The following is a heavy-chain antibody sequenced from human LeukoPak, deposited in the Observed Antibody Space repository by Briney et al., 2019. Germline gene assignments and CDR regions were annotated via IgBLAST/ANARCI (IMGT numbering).Heavy chain of an antibody. D-gene: IGHD3-10*01. CDR2: ISYDGSNK. CDR3: AILTYYYGSGTPSSMDV. V-gene: IGHV3-30*03. CDR1: GFTFSSYG. J-gene: IGHJ6*03. Sequence: GGSLRLSCAASGFTFSSYGMHWVRQAPGKGLEWVAVISYDGSNKYYADSVKGRFTISRDNSKNTLYLQMNSLRAEDTAVYYCAILTYYYGSGTPSSMDVWGKGITVTISS.